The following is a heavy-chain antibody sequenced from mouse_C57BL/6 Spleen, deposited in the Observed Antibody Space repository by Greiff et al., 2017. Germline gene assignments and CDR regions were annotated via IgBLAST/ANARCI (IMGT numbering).Heavy chain of an antibody. Sequence: QVHVKQSGAELVRPGASVTLSCKASGYTFTDYEMHWVKQTPVHGLEWIGAIDPETGGTAYNQKFKGKAILTADKSSSPAYMELSSLTSEDSAVYYCTRGVDYYGSRDYFDYWGQGTTRTVSS. CDR3: TRGVDYYGSRDYFDY. CDR2: IDPETGGT. D-gene: IGHD1-1*01. J-gene: IGHJ2*01. V-gene: IGHV1-15*01. CDR1: GYTFTDYE.